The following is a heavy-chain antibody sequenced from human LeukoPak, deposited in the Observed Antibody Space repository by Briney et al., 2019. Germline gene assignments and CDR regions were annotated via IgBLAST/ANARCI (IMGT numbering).Heavy chain of an antibody. J-gene: IGHJ4*02. CDR3: ARRRGYSYGD. Sequence: SETLSLTCTVSGGSISSYYWSWIRQPPGKGLEWIGYIYYSGSTNYNPSLKSRVTISVDTSKNQFSLKLSSVTAADTAVYYCARRRGYSYGDWGQGTLATVSS. CDR2: IYYSGST. V-gene: IGHV4-59*08. CDR1: GGSISSYY. D-gene: IGHD5-18*01.